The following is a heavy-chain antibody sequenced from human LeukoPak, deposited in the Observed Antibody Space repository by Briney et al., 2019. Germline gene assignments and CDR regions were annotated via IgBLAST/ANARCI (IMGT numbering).Heavy chain of an antibody. V-gene: IGHV3-7*05. D-gene: IGHD2-15*01. CDR1: GFTFSSIW. J-gene: IGHJ4*02. Sequence: PGGSLRLSCATSGFTFSSIWMSWVRQAPGKGLEWLANIKQDGSEKYYVGSVKGRFTISRDNAKNSLYLQMNSLRAEDTAVYYCARDYCSGGTCYKGYWGQGTLVTVSS. CDR3: ARDYCSGGTCYKGY. CDR2: IKQDGSEK.